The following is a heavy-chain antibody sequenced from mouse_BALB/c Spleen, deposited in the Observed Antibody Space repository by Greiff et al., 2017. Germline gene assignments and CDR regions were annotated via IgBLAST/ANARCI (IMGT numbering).Heavy chain of an antibody. J-gene: IGHJ4*01. Sequence: QVQLKESGPGLVAPSQSLSITCTVSGFSLTGYGVNWVRQPPGKGLAWLGMIWGDGSTDYNSALKSRLSISKDNSKSQVFLKMNSLQTDDTARYYCARGGSYYAMDYWGQGTSVTVSS. CDR2: IWGDGST. D-gene: IGHD1-1*01. CDR1: GFSLTGYG. V-gene: IGHV2-6-7*01. CDR3: ARGGSYYAMDY.